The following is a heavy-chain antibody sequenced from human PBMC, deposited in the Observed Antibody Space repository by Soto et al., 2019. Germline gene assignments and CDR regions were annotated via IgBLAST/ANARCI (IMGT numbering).Heavy chain of an antibody. CDR1: GGSISSXXXX. CDR3: XXXXXXXXXXYYGMDV. J-gene: IGHJ6*02. CDR2: IYYSGST. Sequence: QVQLQESGPGLVKPSQTLSLTCTVSGGSISSXXXXXSXXXXXXGXGLXWIGYIYYSGSTYYNPSLKSRXTIXVDXSKNQXXXXLXXXXAXXXXXXXXXXXXXXXXXXYYGMDVWGQGTTVTVSS. V-gene: IGHV4-30-4*01.